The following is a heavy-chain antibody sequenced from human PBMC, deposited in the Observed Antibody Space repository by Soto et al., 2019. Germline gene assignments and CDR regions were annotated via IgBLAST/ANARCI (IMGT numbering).Heavy chain of an antibody. V-gene: IGHV1-69*13. CDR3: ALYCSSTSCYGNYYYYGMDV. Sequence: ASVKVSCKASGGTFSSYAISWVRQAPGQGLEWMGGIIPIFGTANYAQKFQGRVTITADESTSTAYMELSSLRSEDTAVYYCALYCSSTSCYGNYYYYGMDVWGQGTTVTVSS. J-gene: IGHJ6*02. D-gene: IGHD2-2*01. CDR1: GGTFSSYA. CDR2: IIPIFGTA.